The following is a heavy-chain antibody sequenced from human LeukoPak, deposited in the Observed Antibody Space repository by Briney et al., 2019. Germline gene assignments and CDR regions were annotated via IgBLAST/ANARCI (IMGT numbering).Heavy chain of an antibody. D-gene: IGHD3-16*01. J-gene: IGHJ6*02. CDR3: AREGRLGGYGMDV. V-gene: IGHV4-38-2*02. Sequence: PSETLSLTCTVSGYSISSGYYWGWIRQPPGKGLEWIGSIYHSGSTYYNPSLKSRVTISADTSKNQFSLKLSSVTAADTAVYYCAREGRLGGYGMDVWGQGTTVTVSS. CDR2: IYHSGST. CDR1: GYSISSGYY.